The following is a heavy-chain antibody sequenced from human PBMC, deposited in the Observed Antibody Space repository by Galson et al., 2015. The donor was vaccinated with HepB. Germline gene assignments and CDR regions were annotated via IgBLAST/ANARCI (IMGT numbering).Heavy chain of an antibody. CDR2: IYPGDSDT. CDR1: GYSFTSYW. J-gene: IGHJ4*02. Sequence: QSGAEVKKPGESLKISCKGSGYSFTSYWIGWVRQMPGKGLEWMGIIYPGDSDTRYSPSFQGQVTISADKSITTAYLQWSSLKASDTAMYYCARHPTYCTASSCPFDSWGQGTLVTVSS. CDR3: ARHPTYCTASSCPFDS. V-gene: IGHV5-51*01. D-gene: IGHD2-8*02.